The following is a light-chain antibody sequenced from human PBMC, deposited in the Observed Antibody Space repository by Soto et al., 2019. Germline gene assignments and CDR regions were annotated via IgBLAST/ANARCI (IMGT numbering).Light chain of an antibody. CDR3: QQTYIPPLT. CDR2: SAS. Sequence: DIRMTQSPSSLSASVGDSVTITCRASQSINSYLNWYQQEPGKAPKLLIYSASTLQSGVPSRFSGSGSATDFTLTISCLQPEDFATYYCQQTYIPPLTFGGGTKVEIK. J-gene: IGKJ4*01. CDR1: QSINSY. V-gene: IGKV1-39*01.